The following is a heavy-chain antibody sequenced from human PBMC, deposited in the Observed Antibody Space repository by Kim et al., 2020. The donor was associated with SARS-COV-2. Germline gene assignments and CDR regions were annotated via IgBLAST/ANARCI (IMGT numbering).Heavy chain of an antibody. CDR1: GGSISGFY. CDR3: ARQGTMTTYYFDY. J-gene: IGHJ4*02. D-gene: IGHD4-17*01. V-gene: IGHV4-59*08. CDR2: IYNTGNT. Sequence: SETLSLTCTVSGGSISGFYWSWIRQPPGKGLEWIGYIYNTGNTNYNPSLKSRLTISVDTPSNQFSLKLNSVTAADTAVYYCARQGTMTTYYFDYWGRGTLVTVSS.